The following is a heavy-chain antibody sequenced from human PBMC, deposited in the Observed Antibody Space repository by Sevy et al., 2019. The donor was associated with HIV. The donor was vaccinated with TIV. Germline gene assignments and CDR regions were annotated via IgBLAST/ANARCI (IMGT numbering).Heavy chain of an antibody. CDR2: IYHSGST. CDR3: ARAGGGGVFDY. Sequence: SDTLSLTCAVSGDSISSGGYSWSWIRQPPGKGLEWIGNIYHSGSTYYNPSLKSRVTISVDRSKNQFSLKLSSVTAADTAVYYCARAGGGGVFDYWGQGTLVTVSS. CDR1: GDSISSGGYS. D-gene: IGHD3-10*01. V-gene: IGHV4-30-2*01. J-gene: IGHJ4*02.